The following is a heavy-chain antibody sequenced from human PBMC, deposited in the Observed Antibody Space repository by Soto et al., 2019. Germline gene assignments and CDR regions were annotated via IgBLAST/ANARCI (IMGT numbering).Heavy chain of an antibody. CDR2: IIPILGIA. J-gene: IGHJ4*02. CDR1: GGTFSSYT. V-gene: IGHV1-69*02. D-gene: IGHD6-19*01. CDR3: AGVGKGSGWFY. Sequence: QVQLVQSGAEVKKPGSSVKVSCKASGGTFSSYTISWVRQAPGQGLEWMGRIIPILGIANYAQKFQGRVTITADKSTSTAYMELSSLRSEDTAVYYCAGVGKGSGWFYWGQGALVTVSS.